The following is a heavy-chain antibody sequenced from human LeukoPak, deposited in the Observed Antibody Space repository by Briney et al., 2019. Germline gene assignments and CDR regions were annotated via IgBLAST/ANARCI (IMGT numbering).Heavy chain of an antibody. CDR2: ISGSGGST. CDR1: GFTFSSYA. J-gene: IGHJ4*02. V-gene: IGHV3-23*01. Sequence: GGSLGLSCAASGFTFSSYAMSWVRQAPGKGLEWVSAISGSGGSTYYADSVKGRFIISRDNSKNTLYLQMNSLRAEDTAVYYCAKGPAVDFWSGYPNYYFDYWGQGTLVTVSS. CDR3: AKGPAVDFWSGYPNYYFDY. D-gene: IGHD3-3*01.